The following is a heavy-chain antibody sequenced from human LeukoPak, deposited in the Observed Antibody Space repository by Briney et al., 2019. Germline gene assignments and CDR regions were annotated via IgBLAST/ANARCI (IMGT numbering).Heavy chain of an antibody. Sequence: GGSLRLSCAASGFTDRSNYMSWVRQAPGKGLEWVSVIYSGGSTYYAASVKGRFTIYRDNSKNTLYLQMNSLRAEDTAVYYCASSKAVAGTNAFDIWGQGTMVTVSS. CDR1: GFTDRSNY. J-gene: IGHJ3*02. D-gene: IGHD6-19*01. V-gene: IGHV3-66*02. CDR3: ASSKAVAGTNAFDI. CDR2: IYSGGST.